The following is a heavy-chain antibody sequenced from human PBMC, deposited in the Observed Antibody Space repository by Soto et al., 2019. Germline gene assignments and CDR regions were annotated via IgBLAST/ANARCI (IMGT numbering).Heavy chain of an antibody. Sequence: QVQLVQSGAEVKKPGASVKVSCKASGYTFTSYDINWVRQATGQGLEWMGWMNPDSGNTGYAQKLQGRVTMTRDTSISTAYMELSSLRADDTAVYYCARLGTRAFDNWGQGTLVTVSS. CDR1: GYTFTSYD. CDR2: MNPDSGNT. V-gene: IGHV1-8*01. J-gene: IGHJ4*02. D-gene: IGHD2-8*01. CDR3: ARLGTRAFDN.